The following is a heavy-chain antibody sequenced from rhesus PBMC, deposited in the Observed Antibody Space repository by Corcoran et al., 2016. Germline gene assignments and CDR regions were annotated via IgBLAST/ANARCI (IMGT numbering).Heavy chain of an antibody. CDR2: IYGSGGST. Sequence: QVQLQESGPGLVKPSETLPLTCAVSGASISSNYWRWIRQAPGKGLEWIGRIYGSGGSTDYNPSLKSRVTISIDTSKNQFSLKLSSVTAADTAVYYCTSGGWSPYYFDYWGQGVLVTVSS. CDR3: TSGGWSPYYFDY. D-gene: IGHD6-37*01. V-gene: IGHV4S2*01. CDR1: GASISSNY. J-gene: IGHJ4*01.